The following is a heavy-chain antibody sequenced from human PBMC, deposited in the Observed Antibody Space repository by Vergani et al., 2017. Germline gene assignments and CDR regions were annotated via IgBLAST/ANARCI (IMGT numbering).Heavy chain of an antibody. D-gene: IGHD5-12*01. J-gene: IGHJ4*02. V-gene: IGHV4-59*08. Sequence: QVQLQESGPGLVKPSETLSLTCTVSGGSISSYYWRWFRQPPGKGLEWIGYIYYSGSTYYNPSLKSRVTISVDTSKNQFSLKLSSVTAADTAVYYCARATSLSFYYWGQGTLVTVSS. CDR2: IYYSGST. CDR3: ARATSLSFYY. CDR1: GGSISSYY.